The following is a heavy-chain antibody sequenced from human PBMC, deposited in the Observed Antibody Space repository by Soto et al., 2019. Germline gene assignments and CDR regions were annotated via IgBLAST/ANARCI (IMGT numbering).Heavy chain of an antibody. CDR3: ARYRQIVLVPAATYNWFHP. D-gene: IGHD2-2*01. Sequence: SETLSLTCTVSGGSVSSGSYYWSWIRQPPGKGLEWIGYIYYSGSTNYNPSLKSRVTISVDTSKNQFSLKLSSVTAADTAVYYCARYRQIVLVPAATYNWFHPWGQGTLVTVSS. CDR1: GGSVSSGSYY. CDR2: IYYSGST. J-gene: IGHJ5*02. V-gene: IGHV4-61*01.